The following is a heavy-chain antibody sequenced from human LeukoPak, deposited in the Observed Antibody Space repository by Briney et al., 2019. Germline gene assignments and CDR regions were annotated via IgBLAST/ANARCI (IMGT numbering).Heavy chain of an antibody. CDR3: AKSDCSYISCYVLDY. V-gene: IGHV3-23*01. CDR1: GFTFSSYA. J-gene: IGHJ4*02. D-gene: IGHD2-2*01. Sequence: GGSLRLSCAASGFTFSSYAMSWVRQAPGKGLEWVSGISGSGGSIEYADSVKGRFTISRDSSKNTLSLQMDSLRAEDTAVYYCAKSDCSYISCYVLDYWGQGTLVTVSS. CDR2: ISGSGGSI.